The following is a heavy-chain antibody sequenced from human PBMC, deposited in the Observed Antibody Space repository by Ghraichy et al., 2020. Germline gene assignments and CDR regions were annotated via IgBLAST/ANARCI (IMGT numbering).Heavy chain of an antibody. V-gene: IGHV1-69*13. J-gene: IGHJ6*03. D-gene: IGHD6-6*01. Sequence: SVKVSCKASGGTFSSYAISWVRQAPGQGLEWMGGIIPIFGTANYAQKFQGRVTITADESTSTAYMELSSLRSEDTAVYYCASRGTYSSSSSYYYYYMDVWGKGTTVTVSS. CDR2: IIPIFGTA. CDR3: ASRGTYSSSSSYYYYYMDV. CDR1: GGTFSSYA.